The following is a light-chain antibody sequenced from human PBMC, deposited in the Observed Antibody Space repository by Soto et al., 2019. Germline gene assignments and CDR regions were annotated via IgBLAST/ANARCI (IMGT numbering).Light chain of an antibody. CDR3: CSYAGAFAYV. Sequence: QSALAQPSSVSGSPGQSITISCTGTSSDVGGYYYVSWYQKHPGKAPKLMIYDVNERPSGVPDRFSGSKSGNTASLTISGLQADDEADYFCCSYAGAFAYVFGTGTKVTVL. V-gene: IGLV2-11*01. CDR2: DVN. CDR1: SSDVGGYYY. J-gene: IGLJ1*01.